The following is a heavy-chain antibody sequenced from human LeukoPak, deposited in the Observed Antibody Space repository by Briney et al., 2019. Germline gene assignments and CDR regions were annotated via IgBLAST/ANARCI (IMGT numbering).Heavy chain of an antibody. J-gene: IGHJ4*02. CDR3: ARGGSAYDTNFDY. CDR2: IYYSGST. V-gene: IGHV4-59*11. CDR1: GGSISSHY. D-gene: IGHD3-22*01. Sequence: SETLSFTCSVSGGSISSHYWSWIRQPPGKGLEWIGYIYYSGSTNYNPSLKSRVTISVDTSKNQFSLKMSSVTAADTAVYYCARGGSAYDTNFDYWGQGTLVTVSS.